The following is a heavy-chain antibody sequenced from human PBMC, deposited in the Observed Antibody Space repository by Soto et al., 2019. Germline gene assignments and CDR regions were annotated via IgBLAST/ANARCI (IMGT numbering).Heavy chain of an antibody. CDR2: IYHRGNT. J-gene: IGHJ5*02. CDR1: GGSISSTHW. Sequence: PSETLSLTCAVSGGSISSTHWWSWVRQPPGKGLEWIGEIYHRGNTNYNPSLKRRISISVDKSKNQFSLKLTSVTAADTAVYFCARGGTTSSAWDNWFDPWGQGTLVT. CDR3: ARGGTTSSAWDNWFDP. V-gene: IGHV4-4*02. D-gene: IGHD6-19*01.